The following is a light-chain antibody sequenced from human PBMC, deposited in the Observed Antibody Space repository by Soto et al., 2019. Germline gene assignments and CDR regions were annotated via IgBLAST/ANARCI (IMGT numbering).Light chain of an antibody. J-gene: IGKJ4*01. V-gene: IGKV3D-20*01. CDR3: QHYGSSLLT. CDR2: DSS. Sequence: EIVWTQSPATLSLSPGERATLSCGASQSVSNNYLAWYQQKPGLAPRLLIYDSSSRAADIPDRFSGSGSGTDFTLTISRLEPEDFAVYYCQHYGSSLLTFGGGTKVEI. CDR1: QSVSNNY.